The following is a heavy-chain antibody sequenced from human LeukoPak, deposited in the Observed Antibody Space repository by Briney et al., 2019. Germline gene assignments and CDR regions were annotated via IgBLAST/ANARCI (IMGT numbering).Heavy chain of an antibody. D-gene: IGHD3-3*01. CDR3: ARGDFWSGYYTGLY. V-gene: IGHV3-53*04. J-gene: IGHJ4*02. CDR1: GCTVTTNY. CDR2: IYSGGST. Sequence: GGSLRLSCAASGCTVTTNYMSWVRQAPGKGLEWVSVIYSGGSTYYADSVKGRFTISRHNSKNTLYLQMDSLRDEDTAVYYCARGDFWSGYYTGLYWGQGTLVTVSS.